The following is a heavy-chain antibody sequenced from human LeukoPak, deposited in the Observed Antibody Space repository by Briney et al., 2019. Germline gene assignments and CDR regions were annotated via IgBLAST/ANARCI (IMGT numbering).Heavy chain of an antibody. D-gene: IGHD3-3*01. CDR2: IYYSGST. CDR1: GGSISVSSYN. J-gene: IGHJ4*02. CDR3: ASTFTNYFDY. V-gene: IGHV4-39*01. Sequence: SETLSLTCTVSGGSISVSSYNWDWIRQPPGKGLEWIGSIYYSGSTYYNPSLKSRVTMSVATSKNQFSLKLSSVTAADTAVYYCASTFTNYFDYWGQGTLVTVSS.